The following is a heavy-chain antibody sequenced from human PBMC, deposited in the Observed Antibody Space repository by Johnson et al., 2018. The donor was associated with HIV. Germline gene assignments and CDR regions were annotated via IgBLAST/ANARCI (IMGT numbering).Heavy chain of an antibody. CDR1: GFTFSSYA. CDR3: ARVEPIRRAIDAFDI. J-gene: IGHJ3*02. V-gene: IGHV3-30*14. Sequence: QVQLVESGGGVVQPGRSLRLSCAASGFTFSSYAMHWVRQAPGKGLEWVAVISYDGSNKYYADSVKGRFTISRDNSKNTLYLQLGSLRTDDTAVYYCARVEPIRRAIDAFDIWGQGTMVTVSS. CDR2: ISYDGSNK.